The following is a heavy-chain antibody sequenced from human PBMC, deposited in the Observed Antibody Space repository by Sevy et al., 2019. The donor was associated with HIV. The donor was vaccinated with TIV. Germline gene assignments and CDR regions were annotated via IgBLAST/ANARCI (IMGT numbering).Heavy chain of an antibody. CDR3: ARARLDYEFWSGSYFSRAPWGYKYYAMDV. D-gene: IGHD3-3*01. CDR2: MNPNNGNT. Sequence: ASVKVSCKAAGYSFTNFDINWVRQATGQGLEWMGWMNPNNGNTHYAQKFQGRVTMTRSSSANTAYMALSSLTSEDTAIYYCARARLDYEFWSGSYFSRAPWGYKYYAMDVWGQGTTVTVSS. J-gene: IGHJ6*02. V-gene: IGHV1-8*01. CDR1: GYSFTNFD.